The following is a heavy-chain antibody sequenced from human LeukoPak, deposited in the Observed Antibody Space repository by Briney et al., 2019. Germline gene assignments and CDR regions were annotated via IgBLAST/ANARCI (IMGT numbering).Heavy chain of an antibody. V-gene: IGHV4-59*08. CDR3: ARQDTAMVELFDY. Sequence: SETLSLTCTVSGGSISSYYWSWIRQPPGKGLEWIGYIYYSGSTNYNPSLKSRVTISVGTSKNQFSLKLSSVTAADTAVYYCARQDTAMVELFDYWGQGTLVTVSS. CDR1: GGSISSYY. CDR2: IYYSGST. D-gene: IGHD5-18*01. J-gene: IGHJ4*02.